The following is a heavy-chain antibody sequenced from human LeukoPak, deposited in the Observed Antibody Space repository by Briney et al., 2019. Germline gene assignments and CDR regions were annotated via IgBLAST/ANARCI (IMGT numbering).Heavy chain of an antibody. D-gene: IGHD6-6*01. CDR3: ANGQLVDY. V-gene: IGHV3-30*02. J-gene: IGHJ4*02. CDR2: IRYDGGNK. Sequence: GSLRLSCAASGFTFSSYGMHWVRQAPGKGLEWVAFIRYDGGNKYYADSVKGRFTISRDNSKNTLSPQMNSLRAEDTAVYYCANGQLVDYWGQGTLVTVSS. CDR1: GFTFSSYG.